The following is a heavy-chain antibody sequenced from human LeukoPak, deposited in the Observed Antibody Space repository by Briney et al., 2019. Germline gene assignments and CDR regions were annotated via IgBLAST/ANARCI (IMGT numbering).Heavy chain of an antibody. Sequence: PGGSLRLSCAASGFPFDDYGMLWVRQGPGKGLEWVSGISWNSNSMVYADSVKGRFTISRDNAKNSLHLQMNSLRPEDMALYYCAKAARMGIAVTHGAFDIWGQGTMVTVSS. CDR2: ISWNSNSM. CDR1: GFPFDDYG. J-gene: IGHJ3*02. D-gene: IGHD6-19*01. CDR3: AKAARMGIAVTHGAFDI. V-gene: IGHV3-9*03.